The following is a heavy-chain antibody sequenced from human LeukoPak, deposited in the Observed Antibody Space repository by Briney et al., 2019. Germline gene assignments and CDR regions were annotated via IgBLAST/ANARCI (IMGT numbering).Heavy chain of an antibody. CDR2: INPSGGST. CDR1: GYTFTSYY. Sequence: ASVKVSCKASGYTFTSYYMHWVRQAPGQGLEWMGIINPSGGSTSYAQKFQGRVTMTRDTSTSTAYMELRSLRSDDTAVYYCARVLWGVVPAATESAYYYGMDVWGQGTTVTVSS. D-gene: IGHD2-2*01. CDR3: ARVLWGVVPAATESAYYYGMDV. J-gene: IGHJ6*02. V-gene: IGHV1-46*01.